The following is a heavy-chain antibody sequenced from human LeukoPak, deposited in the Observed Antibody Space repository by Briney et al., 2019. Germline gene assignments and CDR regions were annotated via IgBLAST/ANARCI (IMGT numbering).Heavy chain of an antibody. CDR2: ISSSSSTI. Sequence: GGSLRLSCAASGFTFSSYSMNWVRQAPGKGLEWVSYISSSSSTIYYADSVKGRFTISRDNAKNSLYLQMSSLRAEDTAVYYCAKDTEVYYYMDVWGKGTTVTVSS. V-gene: IGHV3-48*04. J-gene: IGHJ6*03. CDR1: GFTFSSYS. D-gene: IGHD2-8*02. CDR3: AKDTEVYYYMDV.